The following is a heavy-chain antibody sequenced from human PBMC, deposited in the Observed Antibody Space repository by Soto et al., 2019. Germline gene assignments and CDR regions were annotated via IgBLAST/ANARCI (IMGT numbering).Heavy chain of an antibody. D-gene: IGHD3-22*01. CDR1: GYSFNNNW. J-gene: IGHJ4*02. V-gene: IGHV5-51*01. CDR2: IHPGDSDS. Sequence: PGESLKISCKGSGYSFNNNWIGWVRQMPGKGLEWMGIIHPGDSDSRYSPSFQGQVTMSVDKSINTAYLQWSSLKASDTAMYYCARRDSSGCPDYWGQGTLVTVSS. CDR3: ARRDSSGCPDY.